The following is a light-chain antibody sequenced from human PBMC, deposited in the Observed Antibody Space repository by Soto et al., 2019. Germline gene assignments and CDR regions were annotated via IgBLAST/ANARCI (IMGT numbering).Light chain of an antibody. CDR3: QQRINWPPLYT. J-gene: IGKJ2*01. V-gene: IGKV3-11*01. CDR1: QSVSSY. Sequence: EIVLTQSPATLSLSPGERATLSCRASQSVSSYLAWYQQKPGQAPRLLIYDASNRATGIPARFSGSGSGTDFTPTISSLEPEDFAVYYCQQRINWPPLYTFGQGTKLEIK. CDR2: DAS.